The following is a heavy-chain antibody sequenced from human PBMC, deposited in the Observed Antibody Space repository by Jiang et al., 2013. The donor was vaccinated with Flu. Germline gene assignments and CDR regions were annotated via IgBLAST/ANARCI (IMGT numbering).Heavy chain of an antibody. CDR3: VRDRVGIHYSGMDV. V-gene: IGHV6-1*01. Sequence: TSQTLSLTCAISGDSVSSNTAAWNWIRQSPSRGLEWLGRTYYRSKWYSDYALSLKSRITVNSDPSKNQFSLQLTSVTPEDTAVYYCVRDRVGIHYSGMDVWGQGTTVTVSS. CDR1: GDSVSSNTAA. J-gene: IGHJ6*02. CDR2: TYYRSKWYS.